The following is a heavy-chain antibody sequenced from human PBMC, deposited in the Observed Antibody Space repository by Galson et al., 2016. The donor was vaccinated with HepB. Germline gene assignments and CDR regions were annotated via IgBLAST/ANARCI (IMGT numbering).Heavy chain of an antibody. CDR2: IYSRGST. CDR1: GFIVTANY. Sequence: SLRLSCAASGFIVTANYMTWVRQAPGKGPEWVSVIYSRGSTSYADSVKGRFTISRDNSKNSLYLQMNSLRAEDTAVYYCARGPLIAEAGVYWGQGTLVTVSS. J-gene: IGHJ4*02. V-gene: IGHV3-66*01. D-gene: IGHD6-13*01. CDR3: ARGPLIAEAGVY.